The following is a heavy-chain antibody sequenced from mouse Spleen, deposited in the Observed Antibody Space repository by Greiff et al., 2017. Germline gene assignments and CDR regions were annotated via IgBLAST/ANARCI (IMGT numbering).Heavy chain of an antibody. Sequence: EVKLVESGGGLVKPGGSLKLSCAASGFTFSSYAMSWVRQTPEKRLEWVATISSGGSYTYYPDSVKGRFTISRDNAKNTLYLQMSSLRSEDTAMYYCARERGYDGQIFAYWGQGTLVTVSA. J-gene: IGHJ3*01. CDR3: ARERGYDGQIFAY. CDR2: ISSGGSYT. V-gene: IGHV5-9-1*01. CDR1: GFTFSSYA. D-gene: IGHD2-2*01.